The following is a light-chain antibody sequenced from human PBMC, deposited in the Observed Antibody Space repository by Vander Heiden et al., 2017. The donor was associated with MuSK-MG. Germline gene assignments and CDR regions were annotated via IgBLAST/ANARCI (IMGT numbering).Light chain of an antibody. V-gene: IGKV3-15*01. Sequence: EIVMTQSPVTLSVSPGERATLSCRASQSVRSNLAWYQQKPGQAPRRLIYGASTRATGIPARFSGSGYGTEFTLTISSRQSEDFAVYYCQHYQNWPPLTFGGGTKVEIK. CDR1: QSVRSN. CDR2: GAS. J-gene: IGKJ4*01. CDR3: QHYQNWPPLT.